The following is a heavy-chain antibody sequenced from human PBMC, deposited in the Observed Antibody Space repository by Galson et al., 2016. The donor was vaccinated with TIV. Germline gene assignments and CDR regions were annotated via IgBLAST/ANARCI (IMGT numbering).Heavy chain of an antibody. Sequence: SLRLSCAASGFVVNDIYMSWVRQAPGKGLEWVSLIYTGGSTYYADSVKGRFTISRDNLKNTLYLQMNGLRVEDTAIYYCARDEGGGWFDYWGQGTLVTVSS. CDR3: ARDEGGGWFDY. J-gene: IGHJ5*01. CDR1: GFVVNDIY. CDR2: IYTGGST. V-gene: IGHV3-53*01. D-gene: IGHD4-23*01.